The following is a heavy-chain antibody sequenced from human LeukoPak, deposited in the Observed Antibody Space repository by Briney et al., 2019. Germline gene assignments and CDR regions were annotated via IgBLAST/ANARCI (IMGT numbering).Heavy chain of an antibody. CDR2: ISDSGGS. V-gene: IGHV4-61*01. D-gene: IGHD5-12*01. CDR3: ARGLLLYSGYDSYYFDY. Sequence: SETLSLTCSVSGGSVSSGISYWSWIRQPPGEGLEWIAYISDSGGSDYNPSLRGRVTISLDTSKNQFSLRLTSVTAADTAVYYCARGLLLYSGYDSYYFDYWGQGTLVTVSS. CDR1: GGSVSSGISY. J-gene: IGHJ4*02.